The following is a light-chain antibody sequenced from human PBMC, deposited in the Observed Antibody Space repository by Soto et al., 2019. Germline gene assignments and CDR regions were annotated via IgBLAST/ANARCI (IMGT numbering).Light chain of an antibody. CDR3: QQLNSYPIP. CDR2: AAS. Sequence: DIHLTPSPSFLSASVIYRVTMTCRASQGISSYLAWYQQKPGKAPKLLIYAASTLQSGVPSRFSGSGSGTEFTLTISSLQPEDFATYYCQQLNSYPIPFGQGTRLEIK. CDR1: QGISSY. V-gene: IGKV1-9*01. J-gene: IGKJ5*01.